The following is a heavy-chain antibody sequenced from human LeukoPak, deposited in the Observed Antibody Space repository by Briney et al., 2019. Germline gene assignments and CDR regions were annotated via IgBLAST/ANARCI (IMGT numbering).Heavy chain of an antibody. CDR1: AGSISSGGYY. CDR2: IYYSGST. CDR3: ARALGSSGYGWFDP. J-gene: IGHJ5*02. Sequence: SQTLSLTCTVSAGSISSGGYYWSWIRQPPGEGLEWIGNIYYSGSTYYNPSLKSRLTISVDTSKNQFSLKLSSVTAADTAVYYCARALGSSGYGWFDPWGQGTLVTVSS. D-gene: IGHD3-22*01. V-gene: IGHV4-31*03.